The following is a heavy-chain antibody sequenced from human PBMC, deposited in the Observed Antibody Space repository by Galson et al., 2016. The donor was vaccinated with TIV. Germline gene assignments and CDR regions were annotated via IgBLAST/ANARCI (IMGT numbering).Heavy chain of an antibody. V-gene: IGHV3-30-3*01. Sequence: SLRLSCAASGFAFSTHAFHWVRQAPGKGLEWVAVITFDGNKKYYADSVKARLSISRDNSKNTLSLQMDSLRGDDTAVYYCARDQNRVATPFYYHYGMDVWGQGTTVTVSS. CDR2: ITFDGNKK. J-gene: IGHJ6*02. CDR1: GFAFSTHA. D-gene: IGHD1-14*01. CDR3: ARDQNRVATPFYYHYGMDV.